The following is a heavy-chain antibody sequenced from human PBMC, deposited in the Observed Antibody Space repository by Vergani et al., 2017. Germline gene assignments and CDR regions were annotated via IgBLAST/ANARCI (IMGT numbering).Heavy chain of an antibody. D-gene: IGHD2-15*01. V-gene: IGHV3-23*03. Sequence: EVQLLESGGGLVQPGGSLRLSCAASGFTFSSYAMSWVRQAPGKGLEWVSVIYSGGSSTYYADSVKGRFTISRDNSKNTLYLQMNSLRAEDTAVYYCAIGYCSGGSCFCRYWGQGTLVTVSS. CDR1: GFTFSSYA. CDR3: AIGYCSGGSCFCRY. CDR2: IYSGGSST. J-gene: IGHJ4*02.